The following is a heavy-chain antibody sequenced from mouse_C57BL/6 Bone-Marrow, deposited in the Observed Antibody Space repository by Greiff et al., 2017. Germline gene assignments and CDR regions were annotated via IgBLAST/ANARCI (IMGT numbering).Heavy chain of an antibody. J-gene: IGHJ1*03. CDR2: INPSSGYT. D-gene: IGHD1-1*01. V-gene: IGHV1-4*01. CDR1: GYTFTSYT. Sequence: QVQLQQSGAELARPGASVKMSCKASGYTFTSYTMHWVKQRPGQGLEWIGYINPSSGYTKYNQKFKDKATLTADKSSSTAYMQLSSLTSEDSAVYYCASITTVVAHWYFDVWGTGTTVTVSS. CDR3: ASITTVVAHWYFDV.